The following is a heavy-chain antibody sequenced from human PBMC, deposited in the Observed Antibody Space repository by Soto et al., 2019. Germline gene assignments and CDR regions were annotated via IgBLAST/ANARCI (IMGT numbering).Heavy chain of an antibody. V-gene: IGHV1-69*06. D-gene: IGHD1-26*01. CDR3: ARDPDEVVGTDYHYHGMDV. CDR2: ILPVFGTT. Sequence: QVQLVQSGAEVKKPGSSVKVSCKASGDTSSNYGVSWVRQAPGQGPEWMGGILPVFGTTTYARNFQGRITITADKSTSTVYMELTSLRSDDTATYYCARDPDEVVGTDYHYHGMDVWDQGATVTVSS. J-gene: IGHJ6*02. CDR1: GDTSSNYG.